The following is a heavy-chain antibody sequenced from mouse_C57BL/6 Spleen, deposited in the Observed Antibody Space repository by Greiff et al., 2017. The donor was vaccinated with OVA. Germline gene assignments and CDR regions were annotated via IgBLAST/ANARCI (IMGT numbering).Heavy chain of an antibody. CDR3: ARSVVAKALYAMDY. J-gene: IGHJ4*01. Sequence: VQLQQSGPELVKPGASVKISCKASGYSFTDYNMNWVKQSNGKSLEWIGVINPNYGTTRYNQKFKGKATLTVDQSSSTAYMQLNSLTSEDSAVYYCARSVVAKALYAMDYWGQGTSVTVSS. CDR2: INPNYGTT. V-gene: IGHV1-39*01. CDR1: GYSFTDYN. D-gene: IGHD1-1*01.